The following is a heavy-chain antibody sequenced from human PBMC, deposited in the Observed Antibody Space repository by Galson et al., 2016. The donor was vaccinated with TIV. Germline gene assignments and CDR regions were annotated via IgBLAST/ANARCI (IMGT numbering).Heavy chain of an antibody. Sequence: SVKVSCKASGYTFSGHFIHWVRQAPGKGLEWMGWINPSTGDTRYAQKVQGRVTMTREKSTSTAYMDLNRLRSDDTAVYYCARNQGSYYDSSGSYYNWFDPWGQGTRVTVSS. J-gene: IGHJ5*02. CDR2: INPSTGDT. D-gene: IGHD3-22*01. CDR1: GYTFSGHF. CDR3: ARNQGSYYDSSGSYYNWFDP. V-gene: IGHV1-2*02.